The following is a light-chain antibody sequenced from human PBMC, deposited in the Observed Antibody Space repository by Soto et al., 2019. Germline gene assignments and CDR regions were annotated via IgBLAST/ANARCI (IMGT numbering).Light chain of an antibody. CDR2: LNSDGSH. CDR1: SGHSSYA. Sequence: QLVLTQSPSASASLGASVKLTCTLSSGHSSYAIAWHQQQPEKGPRYLMKLNSDGSHSKGDGIPDRFSGSSSGAERYLTSSSLQSEDEADYYCQTWGPGIVVFGGGTKVTVL. J-gene: IGLJ2*01. V-gene: IGLV4-69*01. CDR3: QTWGPGIVV.